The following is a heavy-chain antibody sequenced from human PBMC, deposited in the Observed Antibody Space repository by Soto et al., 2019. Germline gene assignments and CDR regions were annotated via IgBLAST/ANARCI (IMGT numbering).Heavy chain of an antibody. Sequence: QVQLQESGPGLVKPSQTLSLTCTVSGGSISSGDYYWSWIRQPPGKGLEWIGYIYYSGSTYYNPSLKRSVTISVATSTNQFSLKLSSVTAADTAVYYCARGYCISTSCYLVGYYYGMDVWGQGTTVTVSS. D-gene: IGHD2-2*01. V-gene: IGHV4-30-4*01. CDR1: GGSISSGDYY. CDR2: IYYSGST. CDR3: ARGYCISTSCYLVGYYYGMDV. J-gene: IGHJ6*02.